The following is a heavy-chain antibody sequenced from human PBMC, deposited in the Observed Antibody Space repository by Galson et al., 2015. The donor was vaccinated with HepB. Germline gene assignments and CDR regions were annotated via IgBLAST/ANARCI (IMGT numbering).Heavy chain of an antibody. V-gene: IGHV1-69*06. CDR1: GGTFSSYA. CDR3: ARGPPPPKSSLEGMAGYGNYYGMDV. D-gene: IGHD6-13*01. Sequence: SVKVSCKASGGTFSSYAISWVRQAPGQGLEWMGGIIPIFGTANYAQKFQGRVTITADKSTSTAHMELSSLRSEDTAVYYCARGPPPPKSSLEGMAGYGNYYGMDVWGQGTTVTVSS. CDR2: IIPIFGTA. J-gene: IGHJ6*02.